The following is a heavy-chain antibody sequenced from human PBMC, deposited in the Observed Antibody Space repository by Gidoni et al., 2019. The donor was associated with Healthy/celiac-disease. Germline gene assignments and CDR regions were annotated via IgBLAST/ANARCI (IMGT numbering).Heavy chain of an antibody. J-gene: IGHJ4*02. V-gene: IGHV4-38-2*02. CDR1: GYSISSGYY. Sequence: QVQLQESGPGLVKPSETLSLTCTVSGYSISSGYYWGWLRQPPGKGLEWIGSIYHSGSTYYNPSLKSRVTISVDTSKNQFSLKLSSVTAADTAVYYCARGRYSSGWYDYWGQGTLVTVSS. D-gene: IGHD6-19*01. CDR3: ARGRYSSGWYDY. CDR2: IYHSGST.